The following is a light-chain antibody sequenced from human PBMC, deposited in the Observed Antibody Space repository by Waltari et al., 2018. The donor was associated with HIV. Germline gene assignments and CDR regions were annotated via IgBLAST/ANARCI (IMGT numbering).Light chain of an antibody. CDR3: SSYTTSSTWV. Sequence: QSALTQPPSVSGSLGQSVTISCPGPSSDIGAYNSWSWYHQSPGTAPKLRIYEVTHRPSGVPVRFSGSKSGNTASLTISGLQADDEADYYCSSYTTSSTWVFGGGTKLTVL. J-gene: IGLJ3*02. CDR2: EVT. V-gene: IGLV2-18*02. CDR1: SSDIGAYNS.